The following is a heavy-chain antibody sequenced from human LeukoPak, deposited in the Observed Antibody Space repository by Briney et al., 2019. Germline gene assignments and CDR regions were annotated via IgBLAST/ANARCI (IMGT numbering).Heavy chain of an antibody. Sequence: GESLKISRKGSGYSFTSYWIGWVRQMPGKGLEWMGITKPGNSNTRYSPSFQGQVTISADKSITTTYLQWSSLNAAATAMYYCARLPTTGSTAYYFDSWGQGTLVTVSS. J-gene: IGHJ4*02. CDR3: ARLPTTGSTAYYFDS. CDR2: TKPGNSNT. D-gene: IGHD1-14*01. CDR1: GYSFTSYW. V-gene: IGHV5-51*01.